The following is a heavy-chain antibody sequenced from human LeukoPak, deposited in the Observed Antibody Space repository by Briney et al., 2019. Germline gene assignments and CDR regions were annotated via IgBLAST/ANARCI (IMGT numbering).Heavy chain of an antibody. CDR2: IYYSGST. CDR3: ARHYYDLTFDY. Sequence: SETLSLTCTVSGGSISSYYWSWIRQPPGKGLEWIGYIYYSGSTNYNPSLKSRVTISVDTSKNQSSLKLSSVTAADTAVYYCARHYYDLTFDYWGQGTLVTVSS. CDR1: GGSISSYY. V-gene: IGHV4-59*08. D-gene: IGHD3-22*01. J-gene: IGHJ4*02.